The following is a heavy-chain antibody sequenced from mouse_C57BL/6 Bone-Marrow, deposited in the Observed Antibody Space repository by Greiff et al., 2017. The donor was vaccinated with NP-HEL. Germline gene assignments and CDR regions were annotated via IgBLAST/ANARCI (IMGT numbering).Heavy chain of an antibody. CDR3: ARGYGNHEGFAY. J-gene: IGHJ3*01. V-gene: IGHV1-20*01. CDR1: GYSFTGYF. CDR2: INPYNGDT. Sequence: EVHLVESGPELVKPGDSVKISCKASGYSFTGYFMNWVMQSHGKSLEWIGRINPYNGDTFYNQKFKGKATLTVDKSSSTAHMELRSLTSEDSAVYYCARGYGNHEGFAYWGQGTLVTVSA. D-gene: IGHD2-1*01.